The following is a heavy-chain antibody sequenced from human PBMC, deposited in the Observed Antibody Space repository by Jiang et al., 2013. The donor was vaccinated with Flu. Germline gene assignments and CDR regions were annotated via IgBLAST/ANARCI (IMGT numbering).Heavy chain of an antibody. CDR3: ARANYGGNGKPFDY. J-gene: IGHJ4*02. CDR1: GDSVSSNSAA. D-gene: IGHD4-23*01. Sequence: TCAISGDSVSSNSAAWNWIRQSPSRGLEWLGRTYYRSKWYNDYAVSVKSRITINPDTSKNQFSLQLNSVTPEDTAVYYCARANYGGNGKPFDYWGQGTLVTVSS. V-gene: IGHV6-1*01. CDR2: TYYRSKWYN.